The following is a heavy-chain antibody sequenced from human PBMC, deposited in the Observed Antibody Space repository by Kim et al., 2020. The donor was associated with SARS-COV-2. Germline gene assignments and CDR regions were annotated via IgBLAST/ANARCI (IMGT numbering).Heavy chain of an antibody. Sequence: GGSLRLSCAASGFTFSTYWMHWVRQAPGKGLVWVSRIKTDGSDIKYADSVKGRFTASRDNAKNTLFLQMNSLRAEDTAVYYCVRDTAQAGYYYMDVWGKG. CDR1: GFTFSTYW. J-gene: IGHJ6*03. CDR2: IKTDGSDI. CDR3: VRDTAQAGYYYMDV. V-gene: IGHV3-74*01.